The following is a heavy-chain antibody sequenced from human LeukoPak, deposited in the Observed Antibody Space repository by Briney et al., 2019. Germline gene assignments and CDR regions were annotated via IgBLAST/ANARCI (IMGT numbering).Heavy chain of an antibody. V-gene: IGHV4-59*01. CDR1: GGSMSSYY. CDR3: ARVRDRSLNNWFDP. Sequence: SETLSLTCTVSGGSMSSYYWSWIRQPPGKRLEWIGCIYYSGNTNSNPSLKSRVTISVDTSKNQFSLNLSSVTAADTAVYYCARVRDRSLNNWFDPWGQGTLVTVSS. J-gene: IGHJ5*02. CDR2: IYYSGNT. D-gene: IGHD3-22*01.